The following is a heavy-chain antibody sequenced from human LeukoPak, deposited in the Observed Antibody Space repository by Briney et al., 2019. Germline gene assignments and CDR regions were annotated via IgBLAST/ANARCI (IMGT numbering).Heavy chain of an antibody. J-gene: IGHJ6*03. CDR1: GFTFSSYG. CDR2: IKSKTDGGTT. V-gene: IGHV3-15*01. CDR3: TTDLGYCSSTSCSPRYYYYMDV. D-gene: IGHD2-2*03. Sequence: GGSLRLSCAASGFTFSSYGMSWVRQAPGKGLEWVGRIKSKTDGGTTDYAAPVKGRFTISRGDSKNTLYLQMNSLKTEDTAVYYCTTDLGYCSSTSCSPRYYYYMDVWGKGTTVTISS.